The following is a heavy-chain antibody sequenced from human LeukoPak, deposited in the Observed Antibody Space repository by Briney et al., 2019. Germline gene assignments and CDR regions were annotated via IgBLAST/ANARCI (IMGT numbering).Heavy chain of an antibody. CDR2: ISYSGTT. Sequence: TSETLSLTCTVSGGSMSSYYWSWIRQSPGKGLEWVGYISYSGTTNYNPSLKSRVTISLGTSKNRFSLNLTSMTAADTAVYYCARHGSGTSLALYPWGQGTLVTVSS. D-gene: IGHD3-10*01. J-gene: IGHJ5*02. V-gene: IGHV4-59*08. CDR1: GGSMSSYY. CDR3: ARHGSGTSLALYP.